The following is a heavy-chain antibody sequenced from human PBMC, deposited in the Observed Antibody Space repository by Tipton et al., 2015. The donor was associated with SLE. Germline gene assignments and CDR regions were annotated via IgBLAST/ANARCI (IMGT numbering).Heavy chain of an antibody. Sequence: TLSLTCAVSGGSISSGGYSWSWIRQPPGKGLEWIGYIYHSGSTYYNPSLKSRVTISVDRSKNQFSLKLSSVTAADTAVYYCARLRLNWSFDYWGQGTLVTVSS. CDR3: ARLRLNWSFDY. CDR2: IYHSGST. D-gene: IGHD3-16*01. CDR1: GGSISSGGYS. V-gene: IGHV4-30-2*01. J-gene: IGHJ4*02.